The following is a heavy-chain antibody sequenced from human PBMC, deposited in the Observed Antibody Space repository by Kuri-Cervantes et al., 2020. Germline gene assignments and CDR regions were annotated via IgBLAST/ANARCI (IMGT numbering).Heavy chain of an antibody. Sequence: GESLKISCTASGFTFSSYAMSWARQAPGKGLEWVSAISGSGGSTYYADSVKGRFTISRDNSKNTLYLQMNSLRAEDTAVYYCAKGSPLDYWGQGTLVTVSS. CDR1: GFTFSSYA. CDR3: AKGSPLDY. V-gene: IGHV3-23*01. D-gene: IGHD1-14*01. CDR2: ISGSGGST. J-gene: IGHJ4*02.